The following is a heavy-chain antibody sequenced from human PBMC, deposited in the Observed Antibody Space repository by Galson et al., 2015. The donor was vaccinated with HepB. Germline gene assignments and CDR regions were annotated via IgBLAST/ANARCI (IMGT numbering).Heavy chain of an antibody. CDR1: GFTFNSYV. D-gene: IGHD3-16*01. CDR2: ISASGRFT. V-gene: IGHV3-23*01. Sequence: SLRLSCAASGFTFNSYVVGWVRQAPGKGLEWVSSISASGRFTYYADSVKGRFTISRDNSKNTLYLQMNSLRAEDTAVYYCAKKWGSERGVACSLDWGQGTLVTVSS. CDR3: AKKWGSERGVACSLD. J-gene: IGHJ4*02.